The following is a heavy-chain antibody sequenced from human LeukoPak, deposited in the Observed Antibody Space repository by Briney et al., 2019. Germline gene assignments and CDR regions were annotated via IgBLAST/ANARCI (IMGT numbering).Heavy chain of an antibody. V-gene: IGHV1-8*01. CDR2: INPNSGNT. CDR3: ARARRGDRRGYSSGWYYFDY. J-gene: IGHJ4*02. Sequence: GSVKVSCKASGYTFTSYDINWVRQATGKGLEWVGWINPNSGNTGYAQKFQGRVTMTRNTSISTAYMELSSLRSEDTAVYYCARARRGDRRGYSSGWYYFDYWGQGTLVTVSS. D-gene: IGHD6-19*01. CDR1: GYTFTSYD.